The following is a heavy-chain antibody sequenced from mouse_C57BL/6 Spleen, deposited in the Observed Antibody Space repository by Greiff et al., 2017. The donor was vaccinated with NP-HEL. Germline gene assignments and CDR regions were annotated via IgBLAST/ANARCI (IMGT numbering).Heavy chain of an antibody. CDR1: GYSFTSYY. J-gene: IGHJ3*01. Sequence: VQLQQSGPELVKPGASVKISCKASGYSFTSYYIHWVKQRPGQGLEWIGWIYPGSGNTKYNEKFKGKATLTADTSSSTAYMQLSSLTSEDSAVYYCARWDDYDSAWFAYWGQGTLVTVSA. CDR2: IYPGSGNT. D-gene: IGHD2-4*01. V-gene: IGHV1-66*01. CDR3: ARWDDYDSAWFAY.